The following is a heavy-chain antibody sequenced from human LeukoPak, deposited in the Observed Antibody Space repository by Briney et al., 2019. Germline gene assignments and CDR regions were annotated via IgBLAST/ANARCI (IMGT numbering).Heavy chain of an antibody. CDR1: GFTFSGHY. J-gene: IGHJ4*02. CDR3: TRYGDSANKVDF. Sequence: GGSLRLSCAASGFTFSGHYMSWILQAPGKGLEWLSHIGISGETSYNADSVKSRFTISRDNGKSTLYLQMNSLRVEDTAVYYCTRYGDSANKVDFWGQGTLVTVSS. V-gene: IGHV3-11*01. CDR2: IGISGETS. D-gene: IGHD7-27*01.